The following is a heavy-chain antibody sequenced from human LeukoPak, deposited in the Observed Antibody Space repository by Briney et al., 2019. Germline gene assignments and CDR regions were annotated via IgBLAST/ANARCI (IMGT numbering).Heavy chain of an antibody. J-gene: IGHJ4*02. CDR2: ISWNSGSI. CDR3: ARGIVGAAIEGFGDY. D-gene: IGHD1-26*01. Sequence: GGSLRLSCAASGFTFDDYAMHWVRQAPGERMEWVSGISWNSGSIGYADSVKGRFTISRDNAKNSLYLQMNSLRDEDTAFYYCARGIVGAAIEGFGDYWGQGTLVTVSS. V-gene: IGHV3-9*01. CDR1: GFTFDDYA.